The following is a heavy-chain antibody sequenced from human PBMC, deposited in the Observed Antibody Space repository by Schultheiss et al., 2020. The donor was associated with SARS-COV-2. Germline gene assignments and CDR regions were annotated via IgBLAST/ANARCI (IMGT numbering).Heavy chain of an antibody. CDR2: INHSGST. CDR1: GGSFSGYY. CDR3: ARDDSSGWYAFDI. J-gene: IGHJ3*02. Sequence: SETLSLTCAVYGGSFSGYYWSWIRQPPGKGLEWIGEINHSGSTNYNPSLKSRVTISVDTSKNQFSLKLSSVTAADTAVYYCARDDSSGWYAFDIWGQGTMVTVSS. V-gene: IGHV4-34*01. D-gene: IGHD6-19*01.